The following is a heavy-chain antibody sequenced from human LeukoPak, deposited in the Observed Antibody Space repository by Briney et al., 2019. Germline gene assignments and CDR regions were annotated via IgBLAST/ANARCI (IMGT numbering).Heavy chain of an antibody. CDR1: GFTFSSYG. J-gene: IGHJ4*02. CDR2: IRYDGSNK. Sequence: PGGSLRLSCAASGFTFSSYGMHWVRQAPGKGLEWVAFIRYDGSNKYYADSVKGRFTISRDNSKNTLYLQMNSLRAEDTAVYYCAKDRVRQQLGCFDYWGQGALVTVSS. CDR3: AKDRVRQQLGCFDY. D-gene: IGHD6-13*01. V-gene: IGHV3-30*02.